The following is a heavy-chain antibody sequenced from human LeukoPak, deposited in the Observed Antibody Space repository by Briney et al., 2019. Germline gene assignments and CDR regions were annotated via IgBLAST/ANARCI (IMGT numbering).Heavy chain of an antibody. V-gene: IGHV4-61*01. Sequence: PSETLSLTCTVSGGSVSSGSYYWSWIRQPPGKGLEWIGYIYYSGSTNYNPSLKSRVTISVDTSKNQFSLKLTSVTAADTAVYYCAGEAVVVAGTILWGQGTLVTVSS. D-gene: IGHD6-19*01. J-gene: IGHJ4*02. CDR1: GGSVSSGSYY. CDR3: AGEAVVVAGTIL. CDR2: IYYSGST.